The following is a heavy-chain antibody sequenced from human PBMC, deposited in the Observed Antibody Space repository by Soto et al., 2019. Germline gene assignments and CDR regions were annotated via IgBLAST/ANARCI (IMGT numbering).Heavy chain of an antibody. CDR1: GYTYTNYG. D-gene: IGHD3-22*01. CDR3: ARDYYNRAKFDY. Sequence: GASVKVSCQPSGYTYTNYGISWVRQAPGRGLEWLGWTSAYNGNTNYAQKFQDRVTMTTDTSTSTVYMELRSLRSDDTAVYYCARDYYNRAKFDYWGQGALVTVSS. V-gene: IGHV1-18*01. CDR2: TSAYNGNT. J-gene: IGHJ4*02.